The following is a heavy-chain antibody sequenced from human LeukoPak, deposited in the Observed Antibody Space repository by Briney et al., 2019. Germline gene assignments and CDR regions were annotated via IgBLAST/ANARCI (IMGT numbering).Heavy chain of an antibody. Sequence: GGSLRLACAASGFTFTSHWMSWVRQAPGKGLEWVAQIKQDGSEKYYVDSLKDRFTISRDNGKNLLHLQMNSMRAEDTAVYYCARVVDDTSVYRPFDYWAQGTRVTVSS. V-gene: IGHV3-7*01. D-gene: IGHD3-22*01. J-gene: IGHJ4*02. CDR1: GFTFTSHW. CDR2: IKQDGSEK. CDR3: ARVVDDTSVYRPFDY.